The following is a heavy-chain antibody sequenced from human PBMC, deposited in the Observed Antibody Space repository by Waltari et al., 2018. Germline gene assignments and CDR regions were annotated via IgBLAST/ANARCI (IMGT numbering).Heavy chain of an antibody. CDR3: ARGKFTAFDI. CDR1: GDSLFTTSVA. V-gene: IGHV6-1*01. CDR2: TYYRSQWRN. J-gene: IGHJ3*02. Sequence: QVQLQQSGPGLVKPSQTLSPTCAVSGDSLFTTSVAWNWIRQSPSRGLEGLGRTYYRSQWRNDYALSVKGRITVNPDTSKNHFSLQLDSVTPDDTAVYYCARGKFTAFDIWGQGTMVTVSS.